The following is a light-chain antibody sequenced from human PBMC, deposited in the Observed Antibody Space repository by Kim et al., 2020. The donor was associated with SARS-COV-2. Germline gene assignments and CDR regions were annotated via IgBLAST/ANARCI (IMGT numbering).Light chain of an antibody. Sequence: VCPGQTASITCSGDKLGDKYACWYQQKPGQSPVLVIYQDSKRPSGIPERFSGSNSGNTATLTISGTQAMDEADYYCQAWDSSIPYVFGTGTNVTVL. CDR1: KLGDKY. V-gene: IGLV3-1*01. CDR2: QDS. CDR3: QAWDSSIPYV. J-gene: IGLJ1*01.